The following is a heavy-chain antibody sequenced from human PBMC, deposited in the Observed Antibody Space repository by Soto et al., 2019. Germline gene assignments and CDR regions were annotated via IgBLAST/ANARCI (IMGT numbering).Heavy chain of an antibody. J-gene: IGHJ1*01. CDR1: GYTFTTYY. CDR2: INADSGDT. V-gene: IGHV1-2*02. CDR3: ATRDYDILTGYLHI. Sequence: QVQLVQSGAEVRKPGDSVRISCTTSGYTFTTYYIHWVRQARGQGLEWMGWINADSGDTTYAEDFRGRVTFTRDTSTSTFHMELSRLRLDDTAMYFCATRDYDILTGYLHIWGQGTLITVSS. D-gene: IGHD3-9*01.